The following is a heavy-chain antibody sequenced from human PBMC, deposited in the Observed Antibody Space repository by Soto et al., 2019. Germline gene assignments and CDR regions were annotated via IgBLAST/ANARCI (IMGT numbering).Heavy chain of an antibody. CDR3: AKDRVPNDCCGYYSILTDS. CDR1: GFTFSKYA. CDR2: ISYNGGGT. J-gene: IGHJ4*02. Sequence: EVQLLESGGGLVQPGGSLRLSCAASGFTFSKYAMTWARQAPGNGLEWVSAISYNGGGTYYVDSVKGRFTVSRDNSKNTLYLQMLGLRAEDTAVDYCAKDRVPNDCCGYYSILTDSGGQGTVVTVSS. V-gene: IGHV3-23*01. D-gene: IGHD3-22*01.